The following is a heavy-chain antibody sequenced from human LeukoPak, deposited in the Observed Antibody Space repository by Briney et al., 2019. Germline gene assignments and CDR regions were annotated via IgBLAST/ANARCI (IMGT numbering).Heavy chain of an antibody. CDR3: AKDLRAVYGEFDY. CDR2: IWYDGSNK. V-gene: IGHV3-33*06. J-gene: IGHJ4*02. CDR1: GFIFTDYG. D-gene: IGHD2/OR15-2a*01. Sequence: GGSLRLSCAASGFIFTDYGMHWVRQAPGKGLEWVAVIWYDGSNKYYADSVKGRFTISRDNSKNTLYLQMNSLRAEDTAVYYCAKDLRAVYGEFDYWGQGTLVTVSS.